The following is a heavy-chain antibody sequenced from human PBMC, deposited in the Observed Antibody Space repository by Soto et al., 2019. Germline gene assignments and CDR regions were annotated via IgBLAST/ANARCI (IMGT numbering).Heavy chain of an antibody. J-gene: IGHJ4*02. Sequence: SETLSLTCRVSGCSISNYYWSWIRQSAGKGLEWIGRIYPGGSTNYNPSLRSRVTMSGDTSKNQVSLRLTSVTAADTAVYYCARASVGPPGGGSWIMPFDFWGQGTRVTVSS. V-gene: IGHV4-4*07. CDR3: ARASVGPPGGGSWIMPFDF. D-gene: IGHD2-15*01. CDR1: GCSISNYY. CDR2: IYPGGST.